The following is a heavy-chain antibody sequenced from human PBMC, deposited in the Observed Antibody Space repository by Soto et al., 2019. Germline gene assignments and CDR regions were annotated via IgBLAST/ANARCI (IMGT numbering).Heavy chain of an antibody. CDR1: GFTFSNAW. Sequence: GGSLRLSCAASGFTFSNAWMNWVRQAPGKGLEWVGRIKSKTDGGTTDYAAPVKGRFTISRDDSKNTLYLQMNSLKTEDTAVYYCTITLGYSYGTYYFDYWGQGTLVTVSS. V-gene: IGHV3-15*07. D-gene: IGHD5-18*01. CDR3: TITLGYSYGTYYFDY. J-gene: IGHJ4*02. CDR2: IKSKTDGGTT.